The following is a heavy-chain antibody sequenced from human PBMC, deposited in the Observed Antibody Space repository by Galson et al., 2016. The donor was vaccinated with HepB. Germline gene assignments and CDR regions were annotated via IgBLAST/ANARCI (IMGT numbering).Heavy chain of an antibody. D-gene: IGHD6-13*01. CDR3: AREDGGSSSPNAFDI. Sequence: CSVSGGSISSGGYSWSWIRQHPGKGLECIGYIYYSGRTYYNPSLKSRVTISVDTSNNQFSLKVSSVTAADTAVYFCAREDGGSSSPNAFDIWGQGTMVTVSS. V-gene: IGHV4-31*03. CDR2: IYYSGRT. J-gene: IGHJ3*02. CDR1: GGSISSGGYS.